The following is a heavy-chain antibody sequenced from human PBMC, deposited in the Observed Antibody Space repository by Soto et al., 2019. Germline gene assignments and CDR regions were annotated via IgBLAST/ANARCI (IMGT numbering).Heavy chain of an antibody. CDR1: GYSFTSYW. V-gene: IGHV5-10-1*01. CDR3: ARVDYCSSTSCYRHYYYGMDV. D-gene: IGHD2-2*02. CDR2: IDPSDSYT. Sequence: PGESLKISCKGSGYSFTSYWISWVRQMPGKGLEWMGRIDPSDSYTNYSPSFQGHVTISADKSISTAYLQWSSLKASDTAMYYCARVDYCSSTSCYRHYYYGMDVWGQGTT. J-gene: IGHJ6*02.